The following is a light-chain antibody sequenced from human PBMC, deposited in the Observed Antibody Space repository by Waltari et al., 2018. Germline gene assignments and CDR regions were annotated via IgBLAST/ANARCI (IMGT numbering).Light chain of an antibody. Sequence: EIVLTQSPGTLSLSPGERATLSCRASQGVSSTNLAWYQQKPGRPPRLLIYGASSRATGIPDRFSGSGSGTDFTLTINRLEPEDFAVYYCQQYGSSPPDFGGGTKVEIK. CDR3: QQYGSSPPD. J-gene: IGKJ4*01. CDR2: GAS. CDR1: QGVSSTN. V-gene: IGKV3-20*01.